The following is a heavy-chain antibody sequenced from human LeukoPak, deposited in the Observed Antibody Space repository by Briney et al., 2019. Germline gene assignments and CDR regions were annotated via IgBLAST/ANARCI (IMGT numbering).Heavy chain of an antibody. CDR3: AREAYYYDSSGYYYDN. CDR2: IYHSGST. J-gene: IGHJ4*02. Sequence: SETLSLTCAVSGGSISSGGYSWSWIRQPPGTGLEWIGYIYHSGSTYYNPSLKSRVTISVDRSKNQFSLKLSSVTAADTAVYYCAREAYYYDSSGYYYDNWGQGTLVTVSS. CDR1: GGSISSGGYS. V-gene: IGHV4-30-2*01. D-gene: IGHD3-22*01.